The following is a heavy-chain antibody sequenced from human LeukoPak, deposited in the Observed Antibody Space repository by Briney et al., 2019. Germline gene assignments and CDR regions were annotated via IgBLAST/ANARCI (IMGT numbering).Heavy chain of an antibody. CDR2: INHSGST. CDR3: ASRGVVRGGYYYMDV. V-gene: IGHV4-34*01. CDR1: GGSFSDYY. Sequence: SETLSLTCAVYGGSFSDYYWSWIRQPPGKGLEWIGEINHSGSTNYNPSLKSRITISVDTSKSQFSLKLSSVTAADTAVYYCASRGVVRGGYYYMDVWGKGTTVT. D-gene: IGHD3-10*01. J-gene: IGHJ6*03.